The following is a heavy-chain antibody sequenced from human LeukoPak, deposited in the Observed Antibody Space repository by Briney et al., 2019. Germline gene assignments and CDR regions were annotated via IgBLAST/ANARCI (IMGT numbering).Heavy chain of an antibody. J-gene: IGHJ4*02. CDR1: GFTFSSYS. Sequence: GGSLRLSCAASGFTFSSYSMNWVRQAPGKGLEWVSAFSGNGGPTYYADSVKGRFTISRDNSKSTLYLQMNSLRAEDAAVYYCAKDRQTGNHYYFDSWGQGTLVAVSS. D-gene: IGHD1-14*01. CDR3: AKDRQTGNHYYFDS. CDR2: FSGNGGPT. V-gene: IGHV3-23*01.